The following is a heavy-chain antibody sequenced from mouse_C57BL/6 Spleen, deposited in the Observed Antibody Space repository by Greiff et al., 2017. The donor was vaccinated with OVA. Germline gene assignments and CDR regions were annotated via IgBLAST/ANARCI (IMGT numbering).Heavy chain of an antibody. CDR2: INPNNGGT. D-gene: IGHD1-1*01. CDR1: GYTFTDYN. J-gene: IGHJ2*01. CDR3: AILRSYYCDY. V-gene: IGHV1-22*01. Sequence: VQLKESGPELVKPGASVKMSCKASGYTFTDYNMHWVKQSHGKSLEWIGYINPNNGGTSYNQKFKGKATLTVNKSSSTAYMELRSLTSEDSAVYYCAILRSYYCDYWGQGTTLTVSS.